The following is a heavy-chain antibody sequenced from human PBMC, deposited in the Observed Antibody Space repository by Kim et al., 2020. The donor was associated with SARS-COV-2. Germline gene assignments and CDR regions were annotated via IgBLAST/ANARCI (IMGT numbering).Heavy chain of an antibody. D-gene: IGHD6-6*01. Sequence: GGSLRLSCAASGFAFDTYWMHWVRQVPGRGPVWLARINADGSSVGYADSVKGRFSVSRDNNRNRLYLQLDSLRGDDTAVYYCARDRIAARLADFWGQGTLVTVYS. CDR3: ARDRIAARLADF. V-gene: IGHV3-74*01. J-gene: IGHJ4*02. CDR1: GFAFDTYW. CDR2: INADGSSV.